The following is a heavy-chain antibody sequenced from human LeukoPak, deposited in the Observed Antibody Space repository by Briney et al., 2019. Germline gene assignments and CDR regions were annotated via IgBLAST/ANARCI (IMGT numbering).Heavy chain of an antibody. CDR2: ISSSSSYT. Sequence: GGSLRLSCGASGFTFSDYYMSWLRQAPGKGLEWVSYISSSSSYTNYADSVKGRFTISRDNAKNSLYLQMNSLRAEDTAVYYCARGLYCSSTVCYAGDHWGQGTLVTVSS. CDR3: ARGLYCSSTVCYAGDH. CDR1: GFTFSDYY. V-gene: IGHV3-11*05. J-gene: IGHJ5*02. D-gene: IGHD2-2*01.